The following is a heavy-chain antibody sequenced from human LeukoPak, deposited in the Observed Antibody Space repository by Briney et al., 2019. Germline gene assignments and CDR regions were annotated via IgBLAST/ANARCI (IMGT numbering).Heavy chain of an antibody. CDR1: GFTFSSYG. CDR3: AKLGLSGS. Sequence: GGSLRLSCAASGFTFSSYGMHWVRKAPGTGLERVAVISYDGSNKYYADSVKGRFTISRDNSKNTLYLQMNSLRAEDTAVYYCAKLGLSGSWGQGTLVTVSS. D-gene: IGHD3-10*01. V-gene: IGHV3-30*18. CDR2: ISYDGSNK. J-gene: IGHJ5*02.